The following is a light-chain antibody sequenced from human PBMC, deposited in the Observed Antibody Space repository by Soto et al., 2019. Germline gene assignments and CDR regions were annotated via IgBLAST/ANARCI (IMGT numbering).Light chain of an antibody. CDR3: HHFGSLPET. CDR1: QSVGSL. Sequence: EIVLTQSPATLSVSPGERATLSCRASQSVGSLLAWYQQKPGQAPRLLIYRASSRATGISGSFSGSGSGTEFTLTISRLEPEDFAVYYCHHFGSLPETFGQGTNVE. J-gene: IGKJ1*01. V-gene: IGKV3-15*01. CDR2: RAS.